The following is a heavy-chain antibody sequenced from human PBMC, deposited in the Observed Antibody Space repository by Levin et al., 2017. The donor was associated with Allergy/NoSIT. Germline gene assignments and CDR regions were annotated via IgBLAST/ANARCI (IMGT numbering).Heavy chain of an antibody. D-gene: IGHD2-2*01. V-gene: IGHV3-66*02. CDR1: GFTVSSNY. J-gene: IGHJ4*02. CDR2: IYSGGST. CDR3: ASLKGGADQPLIY. Sequence: GGSLRLSCAASGFTVSSNYMSWVRQAPGKGLEWVSVIYSGGSTYYADSVKGRFTISRDNSKNTLYLQMNSLRAEDTAVYYCASLKGGADQPLIYWGQGTLVTVSS.